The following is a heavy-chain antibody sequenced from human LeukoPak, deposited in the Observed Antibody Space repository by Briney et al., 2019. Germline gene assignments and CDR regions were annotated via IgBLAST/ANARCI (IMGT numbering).Heavy chain of an antibody. CDR2: IYYSGST. CDR1: GGSISSYY. D-gene: IGHD4-17*01. CDR3: ARAYGDYSWYYYGMDV. V-gene: IGHV4-59*01. J-gene: IGHJ6*02. Sequence: PSETLSLTCTVSGGSISSYYWSWIRQPPGKGLERIGYIYYSGSTNYNPSLKSRVTISVDTSKNQFSLKLSSVTAADTAVYYCARAYGDYSWYYYGMDVWGQGTTVTVSS.